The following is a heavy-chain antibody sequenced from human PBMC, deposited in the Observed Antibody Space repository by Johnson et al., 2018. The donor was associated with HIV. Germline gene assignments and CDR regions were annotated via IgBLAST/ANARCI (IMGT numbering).Heavy chain of an antibody. Sequence: VQLVESGGGVVQPGRSLRLSCAASGFTFSSYAMSWVRQAPGKGLEWVSIITGSGGSTYYADSVKGRFTISRDNSENTLYLQMNSLRAEDTAVYYCAKDEQWLNDAFDIWGQGTMVTVSS. V-gene: IGHV3-23*04. CDR2: ITGSGGST. D-gene: IGHD6-19*01. CDR3: AKDEQWLNDAFDI. CDR1: GFTFSSYA. J-gene: IGHJ3*02.